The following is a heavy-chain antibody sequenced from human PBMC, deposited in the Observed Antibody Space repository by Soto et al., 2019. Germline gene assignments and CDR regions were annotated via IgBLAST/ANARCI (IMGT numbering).Heavy chain of an antibody. D-gene: IGHD2-15*01. Sequence: PSETLSLTCTVSGGSVSSGSYYWSWIRQPPGKGLEWIGYIYYSGSTNYNPSPKSRVTISVDTSKNQFSLKLSSVTAADTAVYYCARDSCSGGSCYSPLVAFDIWGQGTMVTVSS. CDR3: ARDSCSGGSCYSPLVAFDI. CDR2: IYYSGST. J-gene: IGHJ3*02. V-gene: IGHV4-61*01. CDR1: GGSVSSGSYY.